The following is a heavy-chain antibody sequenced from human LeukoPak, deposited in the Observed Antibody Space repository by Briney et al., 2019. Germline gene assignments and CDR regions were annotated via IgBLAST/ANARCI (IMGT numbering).Heavy chain of an antibody. CDR3: ARDSDFWSHRGYYGMDV. CDR1: GGSISSYY. Sequence: SETLSLTCTVSGGSISSYYWSWIRQPPGKGLEWIGYIYYSGSTNYNPSLKSRVTISVDTSKNQFSLKLSFVTAADTAVYYCARDSDFWSHRGYYGMDVWGQGTTVTVSS. V-gene: IGHV4-59*01. D-gene: IGHD3-3*01. J-gene: IGHJ6*02. CDR2: IYYSGST.